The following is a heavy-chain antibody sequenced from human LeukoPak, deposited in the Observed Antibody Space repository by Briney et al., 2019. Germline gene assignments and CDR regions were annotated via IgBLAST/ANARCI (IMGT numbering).Heavy chain of an antibody. D-gene: IGHD3-3*01. CDR1: GYTFTSYG. Sequence: ASVKVSCKASGYTFTSYGISWVRQAPGQGLEWMGWISAYNGNTNYAQKLQGRVTMTTDTSTSTAYMELRSLRSDDTAVHYCARQLPQYYDLSWFDPWGQGTLVTVSS. CDR2: ISAYNGNT. J-gene: IGHJ5*02. V-gene: IGHV1-18*01. CDR3: ARQLPQYYDLSWFDP.